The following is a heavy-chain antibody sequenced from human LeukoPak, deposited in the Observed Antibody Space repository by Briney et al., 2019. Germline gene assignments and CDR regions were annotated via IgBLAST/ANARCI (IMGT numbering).Heavy chain of an antibody. CDR2: IRYDGSNK. V-gene: IGHV3-30*02. CDR1: GFTFSSYG. J-gene: IGHJ5*02. D-gene: IGHD3-10*01. CDR3: ATTMVRGVDLGGFDP. Sequence: SGGSLRLSCAASGFTFSSYGMHWVRQAPGKGLEWVAFIRYDGSNKYYADSVKGRFTISRDNSKNTLYLQMNSLRAEDTAVYYCATTMVRGVDLGGFDPWGQGTLVTVSS.